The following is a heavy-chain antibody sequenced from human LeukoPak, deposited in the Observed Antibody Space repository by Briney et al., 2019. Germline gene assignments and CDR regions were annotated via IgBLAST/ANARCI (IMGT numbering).Heavy chain of an antibody. CDR2: ISSSGSTI. D-gene: IGHD6-13*01. V-gene: IGHV3-48*03. CDR1: GVTFKSCE. Sequence: GGSLRLSCAACGVTFKSCEMNWVRQAPEKGLEWVSYISSSGSTIYYADSVKGRFTISRDNAKNSLYLQMNSLRAEDTAVYYCARDSSFDYWGQGTLVTVSS. J-gene: IGHJ4*02. CDR3: ARDSSFDY.